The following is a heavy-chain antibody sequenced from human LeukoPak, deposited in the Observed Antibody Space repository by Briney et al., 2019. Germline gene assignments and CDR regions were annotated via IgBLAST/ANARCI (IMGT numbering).Heavy chain of an antibody. CDR3: ARDRNWFDP. V-gene: IGHV4-34*01. CDR2: INHSGST. Sequence: SETLSLTCAVYGGSFSGYYWSWIRQPPGKGLEWIGEINHSGSTNYNPSLKSRVTISVDTSKNQFSLKLSSVTAADTAVYYCARDRNWFDPWGQGTLVTVSS. J-gene: IGHJ5*02. CDR1: GGSFSGYY.